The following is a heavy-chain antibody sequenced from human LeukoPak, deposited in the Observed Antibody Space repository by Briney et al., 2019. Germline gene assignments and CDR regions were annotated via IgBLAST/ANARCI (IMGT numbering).Heavy chain of an antibody. J-gene: IGHJ4*02. Sequence: GGSLRLSCAASGFTFSSYAMHWVRQAPGKGLEWVAVISYDGSNKYHADSVKGRFTISRDNSKNTLYLQMNSLRAEDTAVYYCAREELYYFDYWGQGTLVTVSS. V-gene: IGHV3-30-3*01. D-gene: IGHD1-7*01. CDR3: AREELYYFDY. CDR1: GFTFSSYA. CDR2: ISYDGSNK.